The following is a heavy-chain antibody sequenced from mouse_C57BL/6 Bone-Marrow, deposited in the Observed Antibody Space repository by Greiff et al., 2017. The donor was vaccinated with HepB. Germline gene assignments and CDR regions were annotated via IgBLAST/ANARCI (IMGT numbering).Heavy chain of an antibody. D-gene: IGHD2-4*01. Sequence: VQLQQSGAELARPGASVKMSCKASGYTFTSYTMHWVKQRPGQGLEWIGYINPSSGYTKYNQKFKDKATLTADKSSSTAYMQLSSLTSEDSAGYYCAFYDYDYFDYWGQGTTLTVSS. CDR2: INPSSGYT. V-gene: IGHV1-4*01. CDR3: AFYDYDYFDY. J-gene: IGHJ2*01. CDR1: GYTFTSYT.